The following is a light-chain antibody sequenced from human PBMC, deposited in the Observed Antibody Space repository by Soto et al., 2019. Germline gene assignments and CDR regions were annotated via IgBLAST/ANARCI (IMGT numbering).Light chain of an antibody. J-gene: IGLJ3*02. CDR2: EVS. CDR1: SSDVGTYIL. Sequence: QSALTQPASVSGSPGQSITISCTGTSSDVGTYILVSWYQQYPGKAPNLIIYEVSKRPSGVSNRFSGSKSGNTASLTISGLQAEDEADYYCCSHPGSGTFEWVFGGGTKLTVL. V-gene: IGLV2-23*02. CDR3: CSHPGSGTFEWV.